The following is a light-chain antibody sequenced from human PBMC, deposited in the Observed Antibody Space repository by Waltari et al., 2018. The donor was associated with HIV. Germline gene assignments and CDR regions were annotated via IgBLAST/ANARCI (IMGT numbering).Light chain of an antibody. Sequence: QSALTQPASVSGSPGQSITISCTGTISDVGGYNHVSWYQQHPGTAPKLMIFGVSNRPSGVSNRFAGSKSGNTAVLTFSGLQAECEADYYCSSYTRSSTLGVFGTGTKVTVL. V-gene: IGLV2-14*03. CDR3: SSYTRSSTLGV. J-gene: IGLJ1*01. CDR2: GVS. CDR1: ISDVGGYNH.